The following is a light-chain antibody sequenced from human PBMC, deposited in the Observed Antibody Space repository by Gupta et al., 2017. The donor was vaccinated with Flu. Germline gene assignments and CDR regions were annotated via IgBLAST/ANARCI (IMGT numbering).Light chain of an antibody. V-gene: IGKV3-20*01. Sequence: IVLTHSLSTLSLPPGERATLSCRASQSVRSSYFAWYQQKPGQAPRLLIYGASSRATGIPDRFSGSGSGTDFTLTISRLEPEDFAVYYCQQDGSSPRTFGQGTKVEIK. J-gene: IGKJ1*01. CDR2: GAS. CDR1: QSVRSSY. CDR3: QQDGSSPRT.